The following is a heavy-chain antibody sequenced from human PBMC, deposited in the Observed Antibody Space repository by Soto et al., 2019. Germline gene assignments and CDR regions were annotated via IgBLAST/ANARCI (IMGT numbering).Heavy chain of an antibody. D-gene: IGHD3-10*01. CDR3: AKDIAGVYGSGSYYGDYYYGMDV. CDR2: ISYDGSNK. V-gene: IGHV3-30*18. J-gene: IGHJ6*02. Sequence: GGSLRLSCAASGFTFSSYGMHWVRQAPGKGLEWVAVISYDGSNKYYADSVKGRFTISRDNSKNTLELQMNSLRAEDTAVYYCAKDIAGVYGSGSYYGDYYYGMDVWGQGTTVTVSS. CDR1: GFTFSSYG.